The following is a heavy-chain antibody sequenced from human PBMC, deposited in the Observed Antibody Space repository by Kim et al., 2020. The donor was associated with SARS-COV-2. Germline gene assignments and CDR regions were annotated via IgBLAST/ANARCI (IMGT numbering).Heavy chain of an antibody. Sequence: YSNPSLKSRVTISVDTSKNQFSLKLSSVTAADTAVYYCARHVEQLVDFDYWGQGTLVTVSS. V-gene: IGHV4-39*01. J-gene: IGHJ4*02. D-gene: IGHD6-13*01. CDR3: ARHVEQLVDFDY.